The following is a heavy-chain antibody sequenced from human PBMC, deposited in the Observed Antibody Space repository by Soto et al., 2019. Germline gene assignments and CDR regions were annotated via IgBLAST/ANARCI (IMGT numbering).Heavy chain of an antibody. V-gene: IGHV1-69*01. CDR2: IIPIFGTA. D-gene: IGHD6-6*01. CDR1: GGTFSSYA. Sequence: QVQLVQSGAEVKKPGSSVKVSCKASGGTFSSYAISWVRQAPGQGLEWMGGIIPIFGTANYAQKFQGRVTITADESTRTAYMELSSLRSEDTAVYYCARDSGSISSSPDYFDYWGQGTLVTVSS. CDR3: ARDSGSISSSPDYFDY. J-gene: IGHJ4*02.